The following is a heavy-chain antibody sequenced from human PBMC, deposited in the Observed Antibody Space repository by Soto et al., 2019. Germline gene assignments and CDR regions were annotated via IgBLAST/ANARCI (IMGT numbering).Heavy chain of an antibody. Sequence: AASVKVSCKASGGTFSSYAISWVRQAPGQGLEWMGGIIPIFGTANYAQKFQGRVTITADESTSTAYMELSSLRSEDTAVYYCARRGRAAAADFDYWGQGTLVTVSS. CDR1: GGTFSSYA. D-gene: IGHD2-15*01. J-gene: IGHJ4*02. CDR3: ARRGRAAAADFDY. CDR2: IIPIFGTA. V-gene: IGHV1-69*13.